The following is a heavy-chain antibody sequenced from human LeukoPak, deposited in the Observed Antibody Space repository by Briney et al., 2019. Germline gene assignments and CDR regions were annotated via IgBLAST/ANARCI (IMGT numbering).Heavy chain of an antibody. D-gene: IGHD6-19*01. J-gene: IGHJ4*02. CDR2: MYYSGST. CDR1: GRSISDYY. CDR3: ARGSLLSGQWLVSYFVY. V-gene: IGHV4-59*01. Sequence: SETLSLTCTVYGRSISDYYWPWLRQSPGAGLEWIGYMYYSGSTAYNPSLKSRVTISTDTSKKQFTLKLSSVTAADTGVYYCARGSLLSGQWLVSYFVYWGQGTLVTVSS.